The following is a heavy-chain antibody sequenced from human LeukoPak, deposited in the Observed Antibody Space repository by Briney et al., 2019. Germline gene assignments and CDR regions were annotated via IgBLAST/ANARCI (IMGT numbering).Heavy chain of an antibody. D-gene: IGHD3-10*01. CDR1: GFTSRSYG. V-gene: IGHV3-30*02. Sequence: GGSLRLSCAVSGFTSRSYGMHSVRQAPGKGLEWVAFIRYDGSNKYYADSVKGRFTISRDNSQNTLYLQMSSLRAEDTALYYSAKDPTSYYYGSGSHTDYWGQGTLVTVSS. CDR2: IRYDGSNK. CDR3: AKDPTSYYYGSGSHTDY. J-gene: IGHJ4*02.